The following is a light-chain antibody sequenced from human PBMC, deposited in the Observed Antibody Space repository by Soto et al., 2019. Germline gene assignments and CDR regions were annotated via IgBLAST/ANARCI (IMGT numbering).Light chain of an antibody. CDR1: SSENGGYNY. CDR3: SSYTSSSTLEGV. Sequence: QSALAQPASVSGSPGQSITISCTGTSSENGGYNYVSWYQQHPGKAPKLKIYDVSNRPSGVSNLFSGSNSGNSASLTISGLQAEVEADYYCSSYTSSSTLEGVFGTGTKVTVL. V-gene: IGLV2-14*01. J-gene: IGLJ1*01. CDR2: DVS.